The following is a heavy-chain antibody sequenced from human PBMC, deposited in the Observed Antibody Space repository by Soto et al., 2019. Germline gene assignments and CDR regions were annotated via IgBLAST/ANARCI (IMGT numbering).Heavy chain of an antibody. CDR1: GFTVISNY. Sequence: WGSLRLSCAASGFTVISNYIIFVRHAPFKWLEWVLVIYSGGSTYYADSVKGRFTISRDNSKNTLYLQMNSLRAEDTAVYYCASKTVAGTSAYYYYGMDVWGQGTTVTVSS. V-gene: IGHV3-53*01. J-gene: IGHJ6*02. D-gene: IGHD6-19*01. CDR3: ASKTVAGTSAYYYYGMDV. CDR2: IYSGGST.